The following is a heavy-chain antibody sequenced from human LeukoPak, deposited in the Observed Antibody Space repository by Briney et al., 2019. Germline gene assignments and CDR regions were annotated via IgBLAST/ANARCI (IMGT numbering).Heavy chain of an antibody. CDR2: ISTTSSDM. CDR1: GFTFSSYG. Sequence: GGSLRLSCAASGFTFSSYGMHWVRQAPGKGLEWISSISTTSSDMYYADSVKGRFTISRDNAKNSLYLQMNSLRAEDTAVYYCARDAFQLNYFDYWGQGTLVTVSS. D-gene: IGHD1-1*01. CDR3: ARDAFQLNYFDY. J-gene: IGHJ4*02. V-gene: IGHV3-21*01.